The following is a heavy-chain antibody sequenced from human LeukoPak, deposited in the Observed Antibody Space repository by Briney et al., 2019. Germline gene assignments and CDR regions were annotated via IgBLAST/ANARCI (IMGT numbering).Heavy chain of an antibody. V-gene: IGHV4-34*01. Sequence: SETLSLTCAVYGGSLSGYYWSWIRQPPGKGLEWIGEINHSGSTNYNPSLKSRVTISVDTSKNQFSLKLSSVTAADTAVYYCARALGYCSGGSCPEYFQHWGQGTLVTVS. CDR3: ARALGYCSGGSCPEYFQH. CDR1: GGSLSGYY. J-gene: IGHJ1*01. D-gene: IGHD2-15*01. CDR2: INHSGST.